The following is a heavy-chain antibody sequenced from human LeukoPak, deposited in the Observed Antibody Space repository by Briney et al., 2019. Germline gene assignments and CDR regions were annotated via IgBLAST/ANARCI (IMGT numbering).Heavy chain of an antibody. D-gene: IGHD3-22*01. V-gene: IGHV4-30-2*01. J-gene: IGHJ4*02. CDR1: GGSISSGGYS. CDR3: ASGTYYYDSSGYYYRYYFDY. CDR2: IYHSGST. Sequence: RPSQTLSLTCAVSGGSISSGGYSWSWIRQPPGKGLEWIGYIYHSGSTYYNRSLQSRVTIAVYRSKHQFSLKLSSVTAADTAVYYCASGTYYYDSSGYYYRYYFDYWGQGTLVTVSS.